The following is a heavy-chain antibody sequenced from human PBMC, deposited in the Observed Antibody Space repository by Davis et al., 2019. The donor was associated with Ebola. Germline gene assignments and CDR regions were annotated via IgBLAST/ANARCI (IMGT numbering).Heavy chain of an antibody. CDR3: ARFQAVAGILGDYYYGMDV. CDR1: SGSISNYY. CDR2: IYYSGST. J-gene: IGHJ6*02. Sequence: SETLSLTCTVSSGSISNYYWSWIRQPPGKGLEWIGYIYYSGSTNYNPSLKSRVTISVDTSKNQFSLKLSSVTAADTAVYYCARFQAVAGILGDYYYGMDVWGQGTTVTVSS. D-gene: IGHD6-19*01. V-gene: IGHV4-59*01.